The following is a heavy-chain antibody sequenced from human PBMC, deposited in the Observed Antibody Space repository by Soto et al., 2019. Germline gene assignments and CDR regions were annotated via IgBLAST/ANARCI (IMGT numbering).Heavy chain of an antibody. CDR3: ARGSSWAHFDY. CDR2: INTANDNT. CDR1: GYTFISYA. J-gene: IGHJ4*02. D-gene: IGHD6-13*01. V-gene: IGHV1-3*04. Sequence: QVQLVQSGAEVKKPGASVKVSCKASGYTFISYAIHWVRQAPGQRLEWMGWINTANDNTKYSQKFKGRVTITRDTSASLVYMELSSLRSEDTAVYYCARGSSWAHFDYWGQGTLVTVSS.